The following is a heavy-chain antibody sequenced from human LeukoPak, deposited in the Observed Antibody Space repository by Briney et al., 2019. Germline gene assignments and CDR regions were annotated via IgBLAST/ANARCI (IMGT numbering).Heavy chain of an antibody. CDR3: TCTVTTMGTDY. CDR2: IRSKANSYAT. CDR1: GFTFSGSA. J-gene: IGHJ4*02. Sequence: GGYLRVSCAASGFTFSGSAVRWVLQTSGKGLEWVGRIRSKANSYATAYAASVKGRFTISRDDSKNTAYLQMNSLKTEDTAVYYCTCTVTTMGTDYWGQGTLVTVSS. D-gene: IGHD4-17*01. V-gene: IGHV3-73*01.